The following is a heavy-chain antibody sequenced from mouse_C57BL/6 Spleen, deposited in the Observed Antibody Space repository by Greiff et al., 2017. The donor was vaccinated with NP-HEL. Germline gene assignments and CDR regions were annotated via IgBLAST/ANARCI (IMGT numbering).Heavy chain of an antibody. V-gene: IGHV1-50*01. CDR2: IDPSDSYT. D-gene: IGHD1-1*01. CDR1: GYTFTSYW. J-gene: IGHJ3*01. Sequence: QVQLQQPGAELVKPGASVKLSCKASGYTFTSYWMQWVKQRPGQGLEWIGEIDPSDSYTNYNQKFKGKATLTVDTSSSTAYMQLSSLTSEDSAVYYCARRADYYGRPCAYWGQGTLVTVSA. CDR3: ARRADYYGRPCAY.